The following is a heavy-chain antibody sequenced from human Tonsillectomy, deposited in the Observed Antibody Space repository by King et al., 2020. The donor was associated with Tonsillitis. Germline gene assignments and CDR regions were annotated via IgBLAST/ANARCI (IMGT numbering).Heavy chain of an antibody. D-gene: IGHD1-26*01. J-gene: IGHJ4*02. CDR3: ARGESGSTVALFHY. CDR1: GDSVSSNSAA. V-gene: IGHV6-1*01. CDR2: TYYRSKWYS. Sequence: VQLQQSGPGLVKPSQTLSLTCALSGDSVSSNSAAWNWIRQSPSRGLEWLGRTYYRSKWYSDSAVSVKSRITINPDTSKNQFSLQLNSVTPEDTAVYYFARGESGSTVALFHYWGQGTLVTVSS.